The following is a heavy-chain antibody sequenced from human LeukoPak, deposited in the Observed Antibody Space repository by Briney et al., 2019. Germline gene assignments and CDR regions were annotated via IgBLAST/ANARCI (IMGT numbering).Heavy chain of an antibody. V-gene: IGHV4-59*01. D-gene: IGHD2-21*02. CDR2: IYYSGST. CDR1: GGSISSYY. J-gene: IGHJ6*02. CDR3: AREMTLGGMDV. Sequence: SETLSLTCTVSGGSISSYYWSWIRQPPGKGLEWIGYIYYSGSTNYNPSLKSRVTISVDTSKNQFSLKLSSVTAADTAVYYRAREMTLGGMDVWGQGTTVTVSS.